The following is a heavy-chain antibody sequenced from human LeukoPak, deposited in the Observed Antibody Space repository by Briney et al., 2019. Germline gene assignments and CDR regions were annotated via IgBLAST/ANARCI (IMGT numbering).Heavy chain of an antibody. J-gene: IGHJ4*02. CDR3: ARVGGGWFENFDY. V-gene: IGHV1-69*13. D-gene: IGHD3-10*01. CDR1: GYTFTSYD. CDR2: IIPIFGTA. Sequence: SVKVSCKASGYTFTSYDINWVRQAPGQGLEWMGGIIPIFGTANYAQKFQGRVTITADESTSTAYMELSSLRSEDTAVYYCARVGGGWFENFDYWGQGTLVTVSS.